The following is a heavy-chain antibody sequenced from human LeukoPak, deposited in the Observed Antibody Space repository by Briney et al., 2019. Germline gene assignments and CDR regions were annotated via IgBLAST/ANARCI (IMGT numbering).Heavy chain of an antibody. J-gene: IGHJ4*02. D-gene: IGHD1-1*01. Sequence: GSLRLSCAVSGFTVSSNHMSWVRQAPGKGLEWVSVFYSGGDTHYADSVKGRFTISRDNSKNTLYLQMNSLRAEDTAVYYCAKDLRPDGINDFDHWGQGTLVTVSS. V-gene: IGHV3-53*01. CDR2: FYSGGDT. CDR3: AKDLRPDGINDFDH. CDR1: GFTVSSNH.